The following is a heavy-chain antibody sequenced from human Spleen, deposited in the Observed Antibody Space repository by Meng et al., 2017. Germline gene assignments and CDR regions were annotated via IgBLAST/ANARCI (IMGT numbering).Heavy chain of an antibody. V-gene: IGHV4-34*01. CDR2: INHSGST. J-gene: IGHJ4*02. Sequence: QVQLQQWGAGLLKLSETLSLTCAVYGGSFSGYYWNWIRQSPGKGLEWIGEINHSGSTNYNPSLKSRVTISVDTSKNQFSLKLSSVTAADTAVYYCARGFWVVREIIITPLDYWGQGSLVTVSS. CDR1: GGSFSGYY. D-gene: IGHD3-10*01. CDR3: ARGFWVVREIIITPLDY.